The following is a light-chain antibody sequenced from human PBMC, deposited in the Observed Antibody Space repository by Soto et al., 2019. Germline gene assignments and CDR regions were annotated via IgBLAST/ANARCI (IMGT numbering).Light chain of an antibody. V-gene: IGLV1-44*01. J-gene: IGLJ2*01. CDR1: NSNIGSNA. CDR3: AAWDDSLNGVL. Sequence: QSVLTQPPSASGTPGQRVTISCSGSNSNIGSNAVNWYQQLPGTAPKLLIYSNNQRPSGVPDRFSGSKSGTSASLAISGLQSEDEVEYFCAAWDDSLNGVLFGGGTKLTVL. CDR2: SNN.